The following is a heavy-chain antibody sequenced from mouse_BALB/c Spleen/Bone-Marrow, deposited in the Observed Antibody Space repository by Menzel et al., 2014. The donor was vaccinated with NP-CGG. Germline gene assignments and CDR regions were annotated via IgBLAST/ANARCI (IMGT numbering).Heavy chain of an antibody. Sequence: EVKLMESGGDLVKPGGSLKLSCAASGFTFSSYGMSWVRQTPDKRLEWVATISSGGSYTYYPDSVKGRFTISRDNAKNTLYLRMSSLKSEDTAKYYCTRRPLESNSYFDYWGQGTTLTVSS. J-gene: IGHJ2*01. CDR1: GFTFSSYG. CDR2: ISSGGSYT. CDR3: TRRPLESNSYFDY. V-gene: IGHV5-6*02. D-gene: IGHD2-5*01.